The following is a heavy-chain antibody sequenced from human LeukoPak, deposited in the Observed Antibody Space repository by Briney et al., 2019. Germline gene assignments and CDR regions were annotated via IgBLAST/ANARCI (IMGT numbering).Heavy chain of an antibody. CDR3: ARDDMGSYYYYYMDV. D-gene: IGHD3-16*01. CDR1: GYTFTGYY. V-gene: IGHV1-2*02. J-gene: IGHJ6*03. Sequence: ASVKVSCKASGYTFTGYYMHWVRQAPGQGLEWMGWINPNSGGTIYAQKFQGRVTMTRDTSISTVYMELSRLRSDDTAVYYCARDDMGSYYYYYMDVWGKGTTVTVSS. CDR2: INPNSGGT.